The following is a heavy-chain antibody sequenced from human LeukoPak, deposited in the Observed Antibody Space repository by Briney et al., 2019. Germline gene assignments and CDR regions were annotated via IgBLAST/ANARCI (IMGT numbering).Heavy chain of an antibody. V-gene: IGHV4-59*01. J-gene: IGHJ3*02. Sequence: SETLSLTCTVSGGSISSYYWSWIRQSPGKGLEWIGYIYYTGSTNYNPSLKNRVTISVDTSKNQFSLRLSSVTPADTAVYYCARDQGSGYYYDSFDIWGQGTMVTVSS. CDR1: GGSISSYY. D-gene: IGHD3-22*01. CDR3: ARDQGSGYYYDSFDI. CDR2: IYYTGST.